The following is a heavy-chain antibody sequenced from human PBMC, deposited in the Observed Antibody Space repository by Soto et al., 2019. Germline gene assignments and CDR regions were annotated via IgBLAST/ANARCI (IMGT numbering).Heavy chain of an antibody. D-gene: IGHD2-21*01. CDR3: ATLLSTTGLAAFDY. J-gene: IGHJ4*02. CDR1: GFTFSTYG. Sequence: QVLLVESGGGVVQPGRSLRLSCAASGFTFSTYGMHWVRQAPGKGLEWVANISYDGRNKFYADSVKGRFTISRDNSKNTLYLEVNSLRAEDTAVYYCATLLSTTGLAAFDYWGQGTLVSVSS. V-gene: IGHV3-30*03. CDR2: ISYDGRNK.